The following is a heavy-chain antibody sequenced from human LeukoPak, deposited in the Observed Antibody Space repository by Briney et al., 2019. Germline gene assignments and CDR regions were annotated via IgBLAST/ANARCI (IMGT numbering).Heavy chain of an antibody. CDR2: IRYDGSNK. D-gene: IGHD6-6*01. V-gene: IGHV3-30*02. Sequence: GGSLRLSCAASGFTFSSYGMHWVRQAPGKGLEWVAFIRYDGSNKYYADSVKGRFTISRDNSKNTLYLQMNSLRAEDTAVYYCAKSMSIAARTDYYYYMDVRGKGTTVTVSS. CDR1: GFTFSSYG. CDR3: AKSMSIAARTDYYYYMDV. J-gene: IGHJ6*03.